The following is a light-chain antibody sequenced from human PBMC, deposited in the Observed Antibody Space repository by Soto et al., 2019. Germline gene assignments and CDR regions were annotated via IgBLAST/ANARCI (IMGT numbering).Light chain of an antibody. CDR2: LDSDGSH. J-gene: IGLJ3*02. V-gene: IGLV4-69*01. CDR3: QTWGTGIHGV. CDR1: SGHSSYA. Sequence: QAVVTQSPSASASLGASVKLTCTLSSGHSSYAIAWPQQQPEKGPRYLMKLDSDGSHTTGDAIPDRFSGSSSGAERSLTISSLQSEDEADYYCQTWGTGIHGVFGGGTKLTVL.